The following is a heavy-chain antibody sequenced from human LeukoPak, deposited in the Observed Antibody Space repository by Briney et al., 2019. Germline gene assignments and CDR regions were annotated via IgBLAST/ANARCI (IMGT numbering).Heavy chain of an antibody. CDR3: ARVGAVAGPGGFDY. V-gene: IGHV1-18*04. Sequence: ASVKVSCKASGYTFTSYYMHWVRQAPGQGLEWMGWISAYNGNTNYAQKLQGRVTMTTDTSTSTAYMELRSLRSDDTAVYYCARVGAVAGPGGFDYWGQGTLVTVSS. CDR1: GYTFTSYY. J-gene: IGHJ4*02. D-gene: IGHD6-19*01. CDR2: ISAYNGNT.